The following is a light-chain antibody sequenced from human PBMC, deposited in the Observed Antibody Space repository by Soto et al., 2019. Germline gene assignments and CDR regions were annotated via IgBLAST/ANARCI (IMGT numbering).Light chain of an antibody. V-gene: IGKV3-20*01. J-gene: IGKJ1*01. CDR2: DAS. CDR3: QQYDSWPRT. Sequence: EIVLTQSPGTLSLSPGERATLSCRASQSVSSNYLAWHQQKPGQAPRLLIYDASSRATGIQDRFSGGGSGTDFTLTISSLQSEDFAVYYCQQYDSWPRTFGQGTQVDIK. CDR1: QSVSSNY.